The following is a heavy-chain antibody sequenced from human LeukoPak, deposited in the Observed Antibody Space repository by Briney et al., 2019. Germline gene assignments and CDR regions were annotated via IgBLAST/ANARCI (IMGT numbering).Heavy chain of an antibody. CDR2: IRYDGTSQ. Sequence: GGSLRLSCATSGFTLSIYGMHWVRQAPGKGLEWVAFIRYDGTSQYYADSVKGRFTISRDNSKNTLYLQMNSLRADDTAVYYWAKDGCSWYQIDSWGQGTLVTVSS. J-gene: IGHJ4*02. CDR1: GFTLSIYG. V-gene: IGHV3-30*02. D-gene: IGHD6-13*01. CDR3: AKDGCSWYQIDS.